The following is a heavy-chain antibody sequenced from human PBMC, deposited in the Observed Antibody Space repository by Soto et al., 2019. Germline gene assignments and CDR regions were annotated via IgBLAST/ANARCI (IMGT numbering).Heavy chain of an antibody. V-gene: IGHV3-66*01. J-gene: IGHJ4*02. CDR1: GFTVSSNY. CDR3: PSDPPSLDY. D-gene: IGHD2-2*01. Sequence: GGSLRLSCAASGFTVSSNYMSWVRQAPGKGLEWVSVIYSGGSTYYADYVKGSFTISRDNSKNTLYLQMNSLRAEDTAVYYCPSDPPSLDYWGQGTLVTVSS. CDR2: IYSGGST.